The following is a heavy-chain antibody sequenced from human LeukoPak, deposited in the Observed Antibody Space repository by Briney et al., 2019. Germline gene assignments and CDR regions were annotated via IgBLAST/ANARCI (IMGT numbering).Heavy chain of an antibody. Sequence: PSETLSLTCTVSRGSISSYYWSWIRQPPGKGLEWIGYIYYSGSTNYNPSLKSRVTISVDTSKNQFSLKLSSVTAADTAVYYCARDLCGGDCYSHDAFDIWGQGTMVTVSS. V-gene: IGHV4-59*01. CDR2: IYYSGST. CDR1: RGSISSYY. D-gene: IGHD2-21*02. J-gene: IGHJ3*02. CDR3: ARDLCGGDCYSHDAFDI.